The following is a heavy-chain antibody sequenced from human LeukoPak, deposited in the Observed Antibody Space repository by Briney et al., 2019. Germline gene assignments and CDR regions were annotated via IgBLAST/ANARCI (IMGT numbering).Heavy chain of an antibody. Sequence: SETLSLTCAVYGGSFSGYYWSWIRQPPGKGLEWIGEINHSGSTNYNPSLKSRVTISVDTSKNQFSLKLSSVTAPDTAVYYCARGQYYDSSGYQMYWGQGTLVTVSS. CDR1: GGSFSGYY. CDR3: ARGQYYDSSGYQMY. J-gene: IGHJ4*02. CDR2: INHSGST. D-gene: IGHD3-22*01. V-gene: IGHV4-34*01.